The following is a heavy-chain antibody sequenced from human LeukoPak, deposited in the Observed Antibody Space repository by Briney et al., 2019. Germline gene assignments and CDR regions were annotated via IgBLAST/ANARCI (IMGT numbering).Heavy chain of an antibody. CDR2: ISSSSSYI. J-gene: IGHJ4*02. D-gene: IGHD2-2*01. CDR3: ARLPAYCSSTSCYYDY. V-gene: IGHV3-21*01. Sequence: GGSLRLSCAASGFTFSSYSMNWVRQAPGKGLEWVSSISSSSSYIYYADSVKGRFTISRDNAKNTLYLQMNSLRAEDTAVYYCARLPAYCSSTSCYYDYWGQGTLVTVSS. CDR1: GFTFSSYS.